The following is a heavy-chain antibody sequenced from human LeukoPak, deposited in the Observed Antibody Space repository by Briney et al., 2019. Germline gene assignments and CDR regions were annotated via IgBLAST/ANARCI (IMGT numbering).Heavy chain of an antibody. J-gene: IGHJ4*02. CDR1: GYSISSGYY. CDR2: IYHSGST. V-gene: IGHV4-38-2*02. Sequence: SETLSLTCTVSGYSISSGYYWGWIRQPPGKGLEWIGSIYHSGSTYYNPSLKSRVTISVDTSKNQFSLKLSYVTAADTAVYYCAKDGYGSGSYQHYWGQGTLVTVSS. D-gene: IGHD3-10*01. CDR3: AKDGYGSGSYQHY.